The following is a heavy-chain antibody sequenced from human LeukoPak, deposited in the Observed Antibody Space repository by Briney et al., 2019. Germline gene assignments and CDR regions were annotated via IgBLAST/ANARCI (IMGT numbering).Heavy chain of an antibody. D-gene: IGHD5-18*01. CDR3: AREQQLWFDS. V-gene: IGHV3-48*04. J-gene: IGHJ5*01. CDR2: ISSSSSTI. Sequence: GGSLRLSCAASGFTFSSYALNWVRQAPGKGLEWISYISSSSSTIYYTDSVKGRFTISRDSAKNSLYLQMNSLRAEDTAVYYCAREQQLWFDSWGQGTLVTV. CDR1: GFTFSSYA.